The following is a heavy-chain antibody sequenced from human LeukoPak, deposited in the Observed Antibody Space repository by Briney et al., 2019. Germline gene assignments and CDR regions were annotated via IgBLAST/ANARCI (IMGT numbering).Heavy chain of an antibody. CDR3: ARDQSGILDY. CDR2: IYYSGST. CDR1: GGSISSGDYY. D-gene: IGHD3-3*01. V-gene: IGHV4-30-4*01. Sequence: PSETLSLTCTVSGGSISSGDYYWGWIRQPPGTGLEWIGYIYYSGSTYYNPSLKSRVTISVDTSKNQFSLKLSSVTAADTAVYYCARDQSGILDYWGQGTLVTVSS. J-gene: IGHJ4*02.